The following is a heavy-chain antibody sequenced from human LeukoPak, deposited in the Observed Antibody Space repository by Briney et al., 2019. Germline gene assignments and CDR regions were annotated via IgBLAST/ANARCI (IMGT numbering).Heavy chain of an antibody. CDR1: GCTFISHH. Sequence: GSVTVSCLASGCTFISHHINWVRQATGRGLEGMGWMNSNNGNTGYAKKFQDRVTRTRNTSIRTAYMELRSLESEDTADYSCARALKGGSAGTLIDYWGQGTLVTVSS. J-gene: IGHJ4*02. V-gene: IGHV1-8*01. CDR3: ARALKGGSAGTLIDY. D-gene: IGHD6-13*01. CDR2: MNSNNGNT.